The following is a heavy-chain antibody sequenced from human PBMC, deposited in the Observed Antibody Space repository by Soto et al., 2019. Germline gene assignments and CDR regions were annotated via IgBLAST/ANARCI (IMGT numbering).Heavy chain of an antibody. CDR2: IYYSGST. CDR1: GGSISSYY. CDR3: ARGPLAAAGLYFGH. D-gene: IGHD6-13*01. Sequence: SETLSLTCTVSGGSISSYYWSWIRQPPRKGLEWIGYIYYSGSTNYNPSLKSRVTRSVDTSKNQYSLKLSSVTAADTAVYYCARGPLAAAGLYFGHWGQGTQVNVPS. V-gene: IGHV4-59*01. J-gene: IGHJ4*01.